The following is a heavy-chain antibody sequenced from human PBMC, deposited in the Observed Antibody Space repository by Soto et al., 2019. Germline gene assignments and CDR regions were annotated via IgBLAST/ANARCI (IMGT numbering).Heavy chain of an antibody. CDR2: ISYDGSNK. CDR1: GFTFSSYG. CDR3: ATYSSSSPFDY. Sequence: QVQLVESGGGVVQPGRSLRLSCAASGFTFSSYGMHWVRQAPGKGLEWVAVISYDGSNKYYADSVKGRFTNSRDNSKNRLYLQMNSVRAEDTGVYYCATYSSSSPFDYWGQGTLVTVSS. V-gene: IGHV3-30*03. D-gene: IGHD6-6*01. J-gene: IGHJ4*02.